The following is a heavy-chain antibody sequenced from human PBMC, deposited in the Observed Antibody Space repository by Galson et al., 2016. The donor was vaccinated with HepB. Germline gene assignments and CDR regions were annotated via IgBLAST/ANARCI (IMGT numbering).Heavy chain of an antibody. V-gene: IGHV3-33*06. D-gene: IGHD4-23*01. CDR2: ILSDGSKR. J-gene: IGHJ4*02. CDR3: AKDYGGNLEY. Sequence: SLRLSCAASGFTFISYAMHWVRQAPGKGLEWVAVILSDGSKRYYADSVKGRFTISRDTSKNTLYLQMNSLRAEDTAVYYCAKDYGGNLEYWGQGTLVTVSS. CDR1: GFTFISYA.